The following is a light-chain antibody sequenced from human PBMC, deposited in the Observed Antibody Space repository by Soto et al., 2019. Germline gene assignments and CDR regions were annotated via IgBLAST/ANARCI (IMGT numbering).Light chain of an antibody. V-gene: IGKV4-1*01. CDR3: QQSYSTPPT. Sequence: DIVMTQSPDSLAVSLGERATINCKSSQSLLYTSNNKNYLAWYQQKPRQPPNLLIYWAYTLESGVPDRFTGSGSGTDFTLTISSLQAEDVAVYYCQQSYSTPPTYGQGTKLEIK. J-gene: IGKJ2*01. CDR1: QSLLYTSNNKNY. CDR2: WAY.